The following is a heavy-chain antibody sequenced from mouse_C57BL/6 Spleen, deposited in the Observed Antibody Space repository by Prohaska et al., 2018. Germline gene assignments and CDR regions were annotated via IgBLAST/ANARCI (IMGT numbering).Heavy chain of an antibody. V-gene: IGHV11-2*01. D-gene: IGHD2-1*01. CDR1: GFTFSGFW. CDR3: MRYGNYWYFDV. Sequence: EVQLLETGGGLVQPGGSRGLSCEGSGFTFSGFWLSWVRQTPGKTLEWIGDINSDGSAINYAQSIKDRFTIFRDNDKSTLYLQMSNVRSEDTATYFCMRYGNYWYFDVWGTGTTVTVSS. J-gene: IGHJ1*03. CDR2: INSDGSAI.